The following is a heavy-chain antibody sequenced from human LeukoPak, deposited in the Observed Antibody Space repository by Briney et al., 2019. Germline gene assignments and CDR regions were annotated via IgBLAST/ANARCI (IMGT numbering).Heavy chain of an antibody. J-gene: IGHJ4*02. CDR1: GYSISSGYY. Sequence: SETLSLTCAVSGYSISSGYYWGWIRQPPGKGLEWIGSIYHSGSTYYNPSLKSRVTISVDTSKDQFSLKLSSVTAADTAAYYCARMTRRLFDYWGQGTLVTVSS. D-gene: IGHD6-25*01. CDR3: ARMTRRLFDY. V-gene: IGHV4-38-2*01. CDR2: IYHSGST.